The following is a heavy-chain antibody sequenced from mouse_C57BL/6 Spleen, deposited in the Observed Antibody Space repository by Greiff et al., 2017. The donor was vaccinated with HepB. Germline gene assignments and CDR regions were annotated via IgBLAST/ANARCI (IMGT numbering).Heavy chain of an antibody. D-gene: IGHD2-4*01. J-gene: IGHJ3*01. CDR2: IDPSDSYT. CDR3: AGLRTAWFAY. Sequence: QVQLQQPGAELVKPGASVKLSCKASGYTFTSYWMQWVKQRPGQGLEWIGEIDPSDSYTNYNQKFKGKATLTVDTSPSTAYMQLSSLTSEDSAVYYCAGLRTAWFAYWGQGTLVTVSA. CDR1: GYTFTSYW. V-gene: IGHV1-50*01.